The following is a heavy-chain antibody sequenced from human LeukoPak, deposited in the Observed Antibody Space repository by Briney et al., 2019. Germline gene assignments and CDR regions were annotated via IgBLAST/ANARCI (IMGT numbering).Heavy chain of an antibody. CDR3: ARPGIAAAGTFALDY. CDR2: FDPEDGET. CDR1: GHTLTELS. Sequence: ASVKVSCKVSGHTLTELSMHWVRQAPGKGLEWMGGFDPEDGETIYAQKFQGRVTMTEDTSTDTAYMELSSLRSEDTAVYYCARPGIAAAGTFALDYWGQGILVTVSS. J-gene: IGHJ4*02. V-gene: IGHV1-24*01. D-gene: IGHD6-13*01.